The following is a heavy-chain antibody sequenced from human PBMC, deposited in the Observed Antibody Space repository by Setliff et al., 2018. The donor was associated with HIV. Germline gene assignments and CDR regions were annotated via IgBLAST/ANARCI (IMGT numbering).Heavy chain of an antibody. D-gene: IGHD3-10*01. CDR1: GGSISSGSYY. V-gene: IGHV4-61*02. Sequence: PSETLSLTCTVSGGSISSGSYYWSWIRQPAGKGLEWIGRIYTSGSTNYNPSLRSRVTMSVDTSKNQFSLNVTSVTAADTAVYYCTRRDVSPLWFGQFDYWGQGILVTVSS. J-gene: IGHJ4*02. CDR3: TRRDVSPLWFGQFDY. CDR2: IYTSGST.